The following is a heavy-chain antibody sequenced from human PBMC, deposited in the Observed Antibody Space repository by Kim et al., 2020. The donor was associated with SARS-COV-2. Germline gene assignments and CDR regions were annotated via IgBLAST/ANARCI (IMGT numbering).Heavy chain of an antibody. Sequence: SETLSLTCTVSGGSISSGDYYWNWIRQPPGKGLEWIGYIYYSGSTYSNPSLKSRVTISVDTSKNQFSLKLSSVTAADMAVYYCARDPGGSFDYWGQGTLV. D-gene: IGHD2-15*01. CDR1: GGSISSGDYY. J-gene: IGHJ4*02. CDR2: IYYSGST. CDR3: ARDPGGSFDY. V-gene: IGHV4-30-4*01.